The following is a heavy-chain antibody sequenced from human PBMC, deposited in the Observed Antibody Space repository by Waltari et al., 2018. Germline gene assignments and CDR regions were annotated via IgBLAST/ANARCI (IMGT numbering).Heavy chain of an antibody. CDR2: INHSGST. J-gene: IGHJ4*02. Sequence: QVQLQQWGAGLLKPSETLSLTCAVYGGSFSGYYWSWIRQPPGKGLEWIGEINHSGSTNYNPSLKSRVTISVDTSKNQFSLKLSSVTAADTAVYYCARASVETFDYWGQGTLVTVSS. CDR3: ARASVETFDY. V-gene: IGHV4-34*01. D-gene: IGHD1-1*01. CDR1: GGSFSGYY.